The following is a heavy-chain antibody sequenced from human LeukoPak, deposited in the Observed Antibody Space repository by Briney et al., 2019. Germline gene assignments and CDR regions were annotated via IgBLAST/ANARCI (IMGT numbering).Heavy chain of an antibody. Sequence: GALRLPCAASGFTFSTYAMSWVRQIPGKGLEWVSAISGSDDGTYYADSVKGRFTISRDNSRNTLYLQMNTLRAEDTAVYFCAKSPVSSCRGSFCYPFDYWGQGNLVTVSS. D-gene: IGHD2-15*01. CDR3: AKSPVSSCRGSFCYPFDY. CDR2: ISGSDDGT. CDR1: GFTFSTYA. J-gene: IGHJ4*02. V-gene: IGHV3-23*01.